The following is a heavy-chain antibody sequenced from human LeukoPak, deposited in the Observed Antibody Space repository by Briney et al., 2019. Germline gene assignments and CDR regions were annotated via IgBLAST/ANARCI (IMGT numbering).Heavy chain of an antibody. CDR2: ISSSGSTI. D-gene: IGHD1-26*01. Sequence: PGGSLRLSCAASGFTFSDYYMSWIRQAPGKGLEWVSYISSSGSTIYYADSVKVRFTIPRDNAKNSLYIQMNSLRAEDTAVDYCARGERAWELLEIDYWGQGTLVTVSS. V-gene: IGHV3-11*01. CDR1: GFTFSDYY. J-gene: IGHJ4*02. CDR3: ARGERAWELLEIDY.